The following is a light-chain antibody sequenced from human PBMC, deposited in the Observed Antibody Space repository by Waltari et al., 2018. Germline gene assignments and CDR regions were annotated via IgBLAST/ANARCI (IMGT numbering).Light chain of an antibody. CDR2: DDR. J-gene: IGLJ2*01. V-gene: IGLV3-21*02. Sequence: SYVLTQPPSVSVAPGQTARITCGGTHIGRKSLHWYQQKPGQAPVLVVYDDRDRPSGIPERFSGSNSGNTATLTISRVEAGDEADYYCQGWDSSTDHVVFGGGTKLTVL. CDR3: QGWDSSTDHVV. CDR1: HIGRKS.